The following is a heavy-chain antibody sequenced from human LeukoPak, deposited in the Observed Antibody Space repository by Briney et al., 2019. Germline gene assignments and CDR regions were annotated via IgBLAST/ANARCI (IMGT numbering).Heavy chain of an antibody. CDR3: ARVRVATSHYYYGMDV. CDR1: GYTFTGYY. CDR2: INPNSGGT. D-gene: IGHD5-12*01. V-gene: IGHV1-2*02. J-gene: IGHJ6*02. Sequence: ASVKVSCKASGYTFTGYYMHWVRQAPGQGLEWMGWINPNSGGTNYAQKFQGRVTTTRDTSISTAYMELSRLRSDDTAVYYCARVRVATSHYYYGMDVWGQGTTVTVSS.